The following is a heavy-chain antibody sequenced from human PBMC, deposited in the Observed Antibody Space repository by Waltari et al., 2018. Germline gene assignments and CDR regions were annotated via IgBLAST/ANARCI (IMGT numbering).Heavy chain of an antibody. CDR2: IIPIVGTA. CDR3: ARKGSDGYKHYYVDY. V-gene: IGHV1-69*01. J-gene: IGHJ4*02. CDR1: GGTFSSYA. Sequence: QVQLVQSGAEVKKPGSSVKVSCKASGGTFSSYAISWVRQAPGKGLGWMGGIIPIVGTANYAQKCQGRGTITADESTSTAYMELSSLRSEDTAVYYCARKGSDGYKHYYVDYWGQGTLVTVSS. D-gene: IGHD5-12*01.